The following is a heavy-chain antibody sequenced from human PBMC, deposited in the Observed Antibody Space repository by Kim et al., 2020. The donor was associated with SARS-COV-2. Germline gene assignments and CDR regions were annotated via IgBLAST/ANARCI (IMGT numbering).Heavy chain of an antibody. V-gene: IGHV1-46*01. D-gene: IGHD5-12*01. Sequence: QTFQGRVTMTRDTSTSTVYMELSSLRSEDTAVYYCARDHRVGYYYYGMDVWGQGTTVTVSS. J-gene: IGHJ6*02. CDR3: ARDHRVGYYYYGMDV.